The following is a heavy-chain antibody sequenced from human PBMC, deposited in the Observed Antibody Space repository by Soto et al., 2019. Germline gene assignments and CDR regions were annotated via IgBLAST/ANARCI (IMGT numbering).Heavy chain of an antibody. CDR2: IKQDGSEK. CDR1: GFTFSSYW. J-gene: IGHJ4*02. Sequence: GGSLRLSCAASGFTFSSYWMSWVRQAPGKGLEWVANIKQDGSEKYYVDSVKGRFTISRDNAKNSLYLQMNSLRADDTAIYYCAIHFYYGSGSYYAVDYWGQGTLVTVSS. D-gene: IGHD3-10*01. V-gene: IGHV3-7*03. CDR3: AIHFYYGSGSYYAVDY.